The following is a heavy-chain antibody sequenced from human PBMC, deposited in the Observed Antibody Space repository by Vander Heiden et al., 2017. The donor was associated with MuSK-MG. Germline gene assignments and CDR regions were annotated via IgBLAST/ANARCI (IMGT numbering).Heavy chain of an antibody. CDR2: INTNKGGT. J-gene: IGHJ4*02. Sequence: QVQLVQSGTEVRKPGASVKVSCTASGYTFTTYDIHWVRQAPGQGLEWMGRINTNKGGTVSAQKFQGRVTMTRDTSITTAYMELTRLTSDDTAVYYCARVEGSASARDDWGQGTLVTVSS. CDR1: GYTFTTYD. CDR3: ARVEGSASARDD. D-gene: IGHD3-3*01. V-gene: IGHV1-2*06.